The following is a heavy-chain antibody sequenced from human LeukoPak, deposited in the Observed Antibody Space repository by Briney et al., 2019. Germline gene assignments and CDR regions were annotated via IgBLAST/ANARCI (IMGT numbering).Heavy chain of an antibody. V-gene: IGHV3-53*01. D-gene: IGHD3-10*01. Sequence: GGSLRLSCVASGFTVTTNSMSWVRQAPGKGLEWVSGIYSGGSTYYADSVEGRFTISRHNSKNTLYLQMNSLRAEDTAVYYCARDLRNYGSGMDVWGQGTTVTVSS. J-gene: IGHJ6*02. CDR1: GFTVTTNS. CDR2: IYSGGST. CDR3: ARDLRNYGSGMDV.